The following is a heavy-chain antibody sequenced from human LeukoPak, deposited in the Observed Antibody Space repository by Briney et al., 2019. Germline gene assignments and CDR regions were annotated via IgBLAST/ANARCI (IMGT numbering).Heavy chain of an antibody. Sequence: PSETLSLTCAVYGGSFSGYYWSWIRQPPGKGLEWIGEINHSGSTNYNPSLKSRVTISVDTSKNQFSLKLSSVTAADTAVYYCAGTAAAVYNWFDPWGQGTLVTVSS. V-gene: IGHV4-34*01. D-gene: IGHD6-13*01. CDR3: AGTAAAVYNWFDP. CDR1: GGSFSGYY. J-gene: IGHJ5*02. CDR2: INHSGST.